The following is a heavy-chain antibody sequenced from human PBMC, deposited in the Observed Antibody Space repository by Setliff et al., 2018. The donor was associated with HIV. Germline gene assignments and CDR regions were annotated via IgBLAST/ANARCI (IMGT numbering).Heavy chain of an antibody. Sequence: ASVKVSCKASADTFTNCLINWVRQAPGQGLEWMGWINTDSGTPTYAQAFTGRFVFSLDTSVSTAFLQITSLKAADTAVYYCARLRGSYDFSNWFDPWGQGTQVTVSS. CDR2: INTDSGTP. V-gene: IGHV7-4-1*02. D-gene: IGHD3-3*01. CDR1: ADTFTNCL. J-gene: IGHJ5*02. CDR3: ARLRGSYDFSNWFDP.